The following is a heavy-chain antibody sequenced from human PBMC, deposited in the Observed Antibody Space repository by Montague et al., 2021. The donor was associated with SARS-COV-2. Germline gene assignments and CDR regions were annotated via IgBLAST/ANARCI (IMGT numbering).Heavy chain of an antibody. Sequence: SETLSLTCAVYGESFSGFFWCWIRQPPGKGLEWIAEINDRGVTNYNYNPSLGSRVTISADTSKNQFSLKLRSVTAADTAVYYCARWDPQTLTVISLRGKSANDXWGQGTLVTVSS. V-gene: IGHV4-34*01. D-gene: IGHD4-11*01. J-gene: IGHJ4*02. CDR2: INDRGVTNY. CDR3: ARWDPQTLTVISLRGKSANDX. CDR1: GESFSGFF.